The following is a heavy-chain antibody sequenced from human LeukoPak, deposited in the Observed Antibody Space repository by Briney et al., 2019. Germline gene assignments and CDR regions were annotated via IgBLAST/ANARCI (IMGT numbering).Heavy chain of an antibody. D-gene: IGHD3-9*01. CDR3: AKDSTSYYDILTGYSSFDY. Sequence: PGGSLRLSCAASGFTFSSYGMHWVRQAPGKGLEWVAFIRYDGSNKYYADSVKGRFTISRDNSKNTLYLQMNSLRAEDTAVYYCAKDSTSYYDILTGYSSFDYWGQGTLVTVSS. V-gene: IGHV3-30*02. CDR1: GFTFSSYG. J-gene: IGHJ4*02. CDR2: IRYDGSNK.